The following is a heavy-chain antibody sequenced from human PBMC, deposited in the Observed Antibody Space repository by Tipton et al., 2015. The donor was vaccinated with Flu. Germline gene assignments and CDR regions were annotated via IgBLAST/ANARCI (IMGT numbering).Heavy chain of an antibody. J-gene: IGHJ4*02. CDR3: ARLSYYDVDLKNFYFDY. V-gene: IGHV4-39*01. D-gene: IGHD3-10*02. CDR2: IYPSGTT. CDR1: SGSVRSTNYF. Sequence: LRLSCTVSSGSVRSTNYFCAWIRQPPGKRLELIGSIYPSGTTYYNPSLKSRVTISVDTSKSQFSLMLRSVTAADTAVYYCARLSYYDVDLKNFYFDYWGQGALVTVSS.